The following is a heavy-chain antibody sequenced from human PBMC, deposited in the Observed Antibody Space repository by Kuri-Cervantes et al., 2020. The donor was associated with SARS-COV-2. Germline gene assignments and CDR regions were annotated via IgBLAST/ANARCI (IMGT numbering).Heavy chain of an antibody. CDR1: GFTFSSYA. D-gene: IGHD5-24*01. CDR3: AKYKGRVDGYKEGWFDP. CDR2: TSGSGGST. V-gene: IGHV3-23*01. J-gene: IGHJ5*02. Sequence: GESLKISCAASGFTFSSYAMSWVRQAPGKGLDWVSATSGSGGSTYYADSVKGRFTISRDNSKNTLYLQMNSLRAEDTAVYYCAKYKGRVDGYKEGWFDPWGQGTLVTVSS.